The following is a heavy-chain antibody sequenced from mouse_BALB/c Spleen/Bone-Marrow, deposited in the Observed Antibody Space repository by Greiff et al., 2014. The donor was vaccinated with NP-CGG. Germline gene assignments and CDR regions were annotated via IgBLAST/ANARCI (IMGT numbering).Heavy chain of an antibody. D-gene: IGHD2-14*01. V-gene: IGHV5-4*02. CDR3: ARDRGVQGYAMDY. CDR1: GFTFSDYY. CDR2: ISDGGSYT. Sequence: EVQVVESGGGLVKPGGSLKLSCAASGFTFSDYYMYWVRQTPEKRLEWVATISDGGSYTYYPDSAKGRFTISRDIAKNNLYLQMSSLKSEDTAMYYCARDRGVQGYAMDYWGQGTSVTVSS. J-gene: IGHJ4*01.